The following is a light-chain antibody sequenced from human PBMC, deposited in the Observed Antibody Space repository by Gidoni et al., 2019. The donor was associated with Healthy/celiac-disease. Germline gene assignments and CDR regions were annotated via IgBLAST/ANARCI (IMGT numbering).Light chain of an antibody. CDR3: AAWDDSPNGWV. V-gene: IGLV1-44*01. J-gene: IGLJ3*02. CDR2: SNN. Sequence: QSVLTQPPSAFGTPGQRVTISCSGSSSNIGSNTVNWYQQLPGTAPKLLIYSNNQRPSGVPDRFSGSKSGTSASLAISGLQSEDEADYYCAAWDDSPNGWVFGGGTKLTVL. CDR1: SSNIGSNT.